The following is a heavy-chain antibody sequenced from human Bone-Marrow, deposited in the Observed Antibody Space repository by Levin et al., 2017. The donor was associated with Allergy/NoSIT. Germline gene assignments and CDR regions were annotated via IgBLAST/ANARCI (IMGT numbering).Heavy chain of an antibody. Sequence: KGLEWVAVMSYDGTSKSNADSVKGRFTISRDSSKNTLYLQMNSLRPEDTAVYYCARDTSAGGSGWGSLDYWGQGTLVTVSS. J-gene: IGHJ4*02. CDR3: ARDTSAGGSGWGSLDY. V-gene: IGHV3-30*01. D-gene: IGHD6-19*01. CDR2: MSYDGTSK.